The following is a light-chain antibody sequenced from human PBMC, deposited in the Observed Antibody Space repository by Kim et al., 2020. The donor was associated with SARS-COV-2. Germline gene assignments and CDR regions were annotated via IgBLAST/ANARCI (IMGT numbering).Light chain of an antibody. J-gene: IGLJ1*01. Sequence: PGTSITIACSGTSSDVGTYNLVSWYQHHPGKAPKFMIYDVTKRPSGVSNRFSGSKSGNTASLTISGLQAEDEADYYCCSYAGSPYVFGTGTKVTVL. CDR2: DVT. CDR3: CSYAGSPYV. V-gene: IGLV2-23*02. CDR1: SSDVGTYNL.